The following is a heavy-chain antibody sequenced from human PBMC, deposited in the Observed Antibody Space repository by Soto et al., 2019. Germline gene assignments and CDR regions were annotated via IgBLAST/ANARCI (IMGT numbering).Heavy chain of an antibody. D-gene: IGHD6-19*01. V-gene: IGHV1-2*02. CDR2: INPNSGGT. J-gene: IGHJ1*01. Sequence: QVQLVQSGAEVKKPGASVKVSCKASGYTFTGYYMHWVRQAPGQGLEWMGWINPNSGGTNYPQKFQGRVTMTRDTSIRTAYMELSRLRSDDTAVYYCARDPIAVAGRGLQHWGQGTLVTVSS. CDR1: GYTFTGYY. CDR3: ARDPIAVAGRGLQH.